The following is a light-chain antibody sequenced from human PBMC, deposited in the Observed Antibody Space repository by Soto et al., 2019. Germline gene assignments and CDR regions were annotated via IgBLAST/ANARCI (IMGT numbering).Light chain of an antibody. CDR2: GYN. CDR1: TSNVGNNT. V-gene: IGLV1-44*01. CDR3: AACDDGMNGWL. J-gene: IGLJ3*02. Sequence: QSVLTQPTSASGTPGQRVTISGSGSTSNVGNNTVNWYQQFPGTSPRLLIEGYNQRPSGVPDRFSGSKYANSAALAISGLKSEDDSDYYCAACDDGMNGWLFGGGTQVTVL.